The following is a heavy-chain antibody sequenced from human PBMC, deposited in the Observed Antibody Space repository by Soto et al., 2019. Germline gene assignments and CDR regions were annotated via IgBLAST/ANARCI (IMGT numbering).Heavy chain of an antibody. D-gene: IGHD6-19*01. Sequence: EVQLVESGGGLVQPGRSLRLSCAASGFTFDDYAMHWVRQAPGKGLEWVSGISWNSGSIGYADSVKGRFTISRDNAKNSLYLQMNSLRAEDTALYYCAKDLFFRSSGWYGMGGVDYWGQGTLVTVSS. CDR2: ISWNSGSI. J-gene: IGHJ4*02. V-gene: IGHV3-9*01. CDR3: AKDLFFRSSGWYGMGGVDY. CDR1: GFTFDDYA.